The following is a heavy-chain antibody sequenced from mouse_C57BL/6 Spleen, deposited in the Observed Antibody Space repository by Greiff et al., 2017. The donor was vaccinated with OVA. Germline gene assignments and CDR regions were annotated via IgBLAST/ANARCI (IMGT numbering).Heavy chain of an antibody. Sequence: VQLQQSGPVLVKPGASVKMSCKASGYTFTDYYMNWVKQSHGKSLEWIGVINPYNGGTSYNQKFKGKATLTVDKSSSTAYMELNSLTSEDSAVYYCARSLDYDWYFDVWGTGTTVTVSS. CDR1: GYTFTDYY. CDR3: ARSLDYDWYFDV. D-gene: IGHD2-4*01. CDR2: INPYNGGT. J-gene: IGHJ1*03. V-gene: IGHV1-19*01.